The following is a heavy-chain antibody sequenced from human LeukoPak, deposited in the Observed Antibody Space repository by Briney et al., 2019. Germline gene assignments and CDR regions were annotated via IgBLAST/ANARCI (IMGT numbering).Heavy chain of an antibody. CDR3: ATDRGPRSQWELLRPFDY. D-gene: IGHD1-26*01. Sequence: SAKASCQVSGYTLTELSRHWVRPAPGKGLEWMGGFDPEDGETIYAQKFQGRVTMTEDTSTDTAYMELSSLRSEDTAVYYCATDRGPRSQWELLRPFDYWGQGTLVTVSS. CDR2: FDPEDGET. J-gene: IGHJ4*02. CDR1: GYTLTELS. V-gene: IGHV1-24*01.